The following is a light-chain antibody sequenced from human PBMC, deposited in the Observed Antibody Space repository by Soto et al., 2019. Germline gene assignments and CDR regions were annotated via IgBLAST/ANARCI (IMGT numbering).Light chain of an antibody. CDR2: EVS. Sequence: QSALTQPASVSGSPGQSITISCTGTSSDVGGYAYVSWYQQYPGKAPKLVISEVSNRASGVSTRFTGSKSANTASLTISGLQAEDEADYSCSSYTSSSYVVFGGGTKVTVL. CDR1: SSDVGGYAY. V-gene: IGLV2-14*01. J-gene: IGLJ2*01. CDR3: SSYTSSSYVV.